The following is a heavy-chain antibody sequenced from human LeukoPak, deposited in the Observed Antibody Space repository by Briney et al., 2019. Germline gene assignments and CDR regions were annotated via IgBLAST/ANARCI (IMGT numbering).Heavy chain of an antibody. CDR2: IYPNSGGT. V-gene: IGHV1-2*02. CDR3: ARSEQFPYYMDV. Sequence: GASVKVSCKASGYTFTGYYTHWVRQAPGQGLEWMGWIYPNSGGTNYAQKFQGRVTMTRDTSISTAYMELSRLRSDDTAVYYCARSEQFPYYMDVWGKGTTVTVSS. J-gene: IGHJ6*03. CDR1: GYTFTGYY. D-gene: IGHD6-19*01.